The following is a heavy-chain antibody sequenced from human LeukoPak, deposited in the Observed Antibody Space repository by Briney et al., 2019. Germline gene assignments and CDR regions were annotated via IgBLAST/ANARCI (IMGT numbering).Heavy chain of an antibody. V-gene: IGHV3-74*01. CDR2: INSDGSST. D-gene: IGHD5-18*01. CDR3: ARGGTAISFDS. CDR1: GFTFSSYE. Sequence: PGGSLRLSCAASGFTFSSYEMNWVRQAPGKGLVWVSRINSDGSSTSYADSVKGRFTISRDSAKNTLYLQMNSLRADDTAVYYCARGGTAISFDSWGQGTLVTVSS. J-gene: IGHJ4*02.